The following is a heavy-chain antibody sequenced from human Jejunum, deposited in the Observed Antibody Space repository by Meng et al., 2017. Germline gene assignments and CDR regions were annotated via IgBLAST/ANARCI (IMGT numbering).Heavy chain of an antibody. CDR1: GYTFTNYY. Sequence: QVQLVQSGAEVKMPGASVKVSCKASGYTFTNYYMHWVRQSPGQGLEWMGIINTSVGYTSHAQKFQGRVTMTRDTSTSTVHMEVSSLRSADTAVYYCARASRVLGGFDYWGQGTLVTVSS. CDR3: ARASRVLGGFDY. J-gene: IGHJ4*02. V-gene: IGHV1-46*01. CDR2: INTSVGYT. D-gene: IGHD3-16*01.